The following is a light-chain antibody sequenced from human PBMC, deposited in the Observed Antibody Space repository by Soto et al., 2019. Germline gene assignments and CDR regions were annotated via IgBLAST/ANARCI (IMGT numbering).Light chain of an antibody. Sequence: IVIKQSRVTLSVSTEGRATLSCRASQSISYTLAWYQQKPGQAPRLLIHGASTRAPGFPARFSGSGSGTDFTLTISSLQSEDFAVYYCQHYNNRPWTFGEGTKVDIK. V-gene: IGKV3-15*01. CDR1: QSISYT. CDR3: QHYNNRPWT. J-gene: IGKJ1*01. CDR2: GAS.